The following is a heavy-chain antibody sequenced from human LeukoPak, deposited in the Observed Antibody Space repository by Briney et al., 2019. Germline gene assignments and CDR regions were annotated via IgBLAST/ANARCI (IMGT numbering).Heavy chain of an antibody. CDR1: GGSIISSNYY. D-gene: IGHD3-3*01. CDR3: ASTLRFLPYRRFDY. Sequence: PSETLSLTCSVSGGSIISSNYYWGWIRQPPGKGLEWIGSIYQSGSGSSYYNPSLKSRVTIPGDTSKNQFFLRLSSVTAADTAVYYCASTLRFLPYRRFDYWGQGTLVTVPS. CDR2: IYQSGSGSS. V-gene: IGHV4-39*01. J-gene: IGHJ4*02.